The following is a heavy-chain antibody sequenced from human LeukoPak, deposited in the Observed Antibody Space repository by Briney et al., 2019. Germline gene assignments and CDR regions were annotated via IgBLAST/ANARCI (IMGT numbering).Heavy chain of an antibody. CDR3: ARPGYSGYDIDY. CDR2: IYYSGST. V-gene: IGHV4-59*08. Sequence: SETLSLTCTVSGGSISSYYWSWIRQPPGKGLEWIGYIYYSGSTNYNPSLKSRVTISVDTSKNQFSLKLSSVTAADTAVYYCARPGYSGYDIDYWGQGTLVTVSS. CDR1: GGSISSYY. D-gene: IGHD5-12*01. J-gene: IGHJ4*02.